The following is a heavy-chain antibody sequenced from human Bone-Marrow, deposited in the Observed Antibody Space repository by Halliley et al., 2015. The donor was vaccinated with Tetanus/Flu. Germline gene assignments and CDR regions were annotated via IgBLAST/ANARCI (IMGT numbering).Heavy chain of an antibody. Sequence: SAGSNEYYRDSVKGRFTISRDNAKNSLFLHMNSLRPEDTAVYYCGREKQNGLFYGSGIAHWGQGVLVTVSS. CDR2: SAGSNE. V-gene: IGHV3-48*03. J-gene: IGHJ4*02. CDR3: GREKQNGLFYGSGIAH. D-gene: IGHD3-10*01.